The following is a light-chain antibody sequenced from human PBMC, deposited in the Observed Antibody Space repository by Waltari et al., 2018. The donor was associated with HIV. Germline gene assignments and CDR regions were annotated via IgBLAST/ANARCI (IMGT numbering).Light chain of an antibody. Sequence: QSVLTQPPSASGAPGPRVTISCTGSGSNIGAGVDVHWYQQLPGTAPTLLILGNRTRPSGVPDRFSGSRSGTSASLAITGLHTEDEADYYCQSYDSSLSGWVFGGGTKLTVL. CDR1: GSNIGAGVD. V-gene: IGLV1-40*01. CDR2: GNR. J-gene: IGLJ3*02. CDR3: QSYDSSLSGWV.